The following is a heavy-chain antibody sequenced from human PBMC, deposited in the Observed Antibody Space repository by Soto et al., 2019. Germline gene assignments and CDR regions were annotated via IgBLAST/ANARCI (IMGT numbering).Heavy chain of an antibody. Sequence: PVGSLRLSCAASGFTFSSYSMNWVRQAPGKGLEWVSYISSSSSTIYYADSVKGRFTISRDNAKNSLYLQMNSLRAEDTAVYYCARTTILNYYYYMDVWGKGTTVTVSS. CDR2: ISSSSSTI. D-gene: IGHD5-12*01. J-gene: IGHJ6*03. CDR3: ARTTILNYYYYMDV. V-gene: IGHV3-48*01. CDR1: GFTFSSYS.